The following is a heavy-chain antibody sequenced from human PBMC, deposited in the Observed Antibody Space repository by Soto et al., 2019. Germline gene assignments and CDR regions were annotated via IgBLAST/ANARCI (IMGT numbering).Heavy chain of an antibody. CDR3: ASDSHCDGANCPMGGFDI. D-gene: IGHD2-21*01. CDR1: GYCLSLHW. V-gene: IGHV5-51*01. J-gene: IGHJ3*02. CDR2: IYPGNSNT. Sequence: MXISCKGTGYCLSLHWVAWLLQRPGKGLEWVGIIYPGNSNTMYSPSFQGQVTISADTALSTTYLQWDTLKPSDTAIYFCASDSHCDGANCPMGGFDIWGQGTMVIVSS.